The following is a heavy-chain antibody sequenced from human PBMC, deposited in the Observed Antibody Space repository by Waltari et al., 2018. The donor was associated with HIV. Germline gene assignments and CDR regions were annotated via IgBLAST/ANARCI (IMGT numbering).Heavy chain of an antibody. J-gene: IGHJ5*02. D-gene: IGHD2-2*01. CDR3: CRGAYQWFDP. CDR2: IDWSGTST. Sequence: EVQLVAYGGVLVRPGGPLPLSCAAYRLPFDGYGMNWVRRGPGKVLELVAGIDWSGTSTSYADSVKGRFTISRDNARNSLYLQMNSLRAEDTAFYHCCRGAYQWFDPWGQGTLVTVSS. CDR1: RLPFDGYG. V-gene: IGHV3-20*01.